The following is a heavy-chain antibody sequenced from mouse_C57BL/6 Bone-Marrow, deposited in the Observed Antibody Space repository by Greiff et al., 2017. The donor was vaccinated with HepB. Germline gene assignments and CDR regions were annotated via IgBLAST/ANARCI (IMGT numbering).Heavy chain of an antibody. D-gene: IGHD4-1*01. J-gene: IGHJ2*01. CDR3: TRDWDYYFDY. CDR2: ISDGGSYT. CDR1: GFTFSSYA. Sequence: EVHLVESGGGLVKPGGSLKLSCAASGFTFSSYAMSWVRQTPEKRLEWVATISDGGSYTYYPDNVKGRFTISRDNAKNNLYLQMSSLKSEDTAMYYCTRDWDYYFDYWGQGTTLTVSS. V-gene: IGHV5-4*01.